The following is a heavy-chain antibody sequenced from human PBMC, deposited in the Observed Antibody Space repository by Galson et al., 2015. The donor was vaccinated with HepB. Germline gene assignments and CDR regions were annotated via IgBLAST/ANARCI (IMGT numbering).Heavy chain of an antibody. CDR2: ISGSGDST. D-gene: IGHD1-1*01. Sequence: SLRLSCAASGFTFTNYGLSWVRQAPGKGLEWLSSISGSGDSTFYADSVKGRFTITRDKSRDTLYLEMSGLRVEDTAVYYCAKELEPTFYGVRRGGHFDYWGQGELVTVSS. CDR3: AKELEPTFYGVRRGGHFDY. V-gene: IGHV3-23*01. J-gene: IGHJ4*02. CDR1: GFTFTNYG.